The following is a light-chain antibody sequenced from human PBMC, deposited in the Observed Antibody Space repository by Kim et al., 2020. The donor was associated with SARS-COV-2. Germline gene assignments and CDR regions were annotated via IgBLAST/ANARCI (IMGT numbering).Light chain of an antibody. CDR2: TAS. CDR3: QQYNSYPLT. Sequence: DIQMTQSPSTLSASAGDRVTITCRASQSISSWLAWYQQKPGKAPKLLIYTASSLESGVPSRFSGSGSGTVFTLTISSLQPDDFATYYCQQYNSYPLTFGQGTKLEIK. CDR1: QSISSW. J-gene: IGKJ2*01. V-gene: IGKV1-5*03.